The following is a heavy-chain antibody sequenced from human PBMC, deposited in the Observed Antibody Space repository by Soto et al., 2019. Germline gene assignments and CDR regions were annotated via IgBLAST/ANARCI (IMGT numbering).Heavy chain of an antibody. D-gene: IGHD6-6*01. CDR1: GFTFSSNY. V-gene: IGHV3-66*01. Sequence: VQLVESGGGLVNPGGSLRLSCAASGFTFSSNYMSWVRQAPGKGLEWVSVIYSGGSTYYADSVKGRFTISRDNSKNTLYLQMNSLRAEDTAVYYCASLEYSSSSVEYYFDYWGQGTLVTVSS. J-gene: IGHJ4*02. CDR2: IYSGGST. CDR3: ASLEYSSSSVEYYFDY.